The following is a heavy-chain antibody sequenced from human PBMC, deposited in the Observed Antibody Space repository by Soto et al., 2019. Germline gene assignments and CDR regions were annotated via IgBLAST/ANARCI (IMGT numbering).Heavy chain of an antibody. CDR1: GGSISSGGYS. D-gene: IGHD6-6*01. CDR3: AGGIAARPLGY. Sequence: QLQLQESGSGLVKPSQTLSLTCAVSGGSISSGGYSWSWIRQPPGKGLEWIGYIYHSGSTYYNLSIKTRVTISVDRSKNQFSLKLSSVTAADTAVYYCAGGIAARPLGYWGQGTLVTVSS. J-gene: IGHJ4*02. CDR2: IYHSGST. V-gene: IGHV4-30-2*01.